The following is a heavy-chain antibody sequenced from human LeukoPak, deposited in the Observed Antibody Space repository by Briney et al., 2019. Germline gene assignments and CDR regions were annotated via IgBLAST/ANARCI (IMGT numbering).Heavy chain of an antibody. CDR2: INPNSGST. J-gene: IGHJ5*01. V-gene: IGHV1-2*02. CDR1: GYTFIDYY. D-gene: IGHD3-22*01. CDR3: ATSYYFDSSGYYGCDS. Sequence: ASVKVSCKASGYTFIDYYIHWVRQAPGQGLEWMGWINPNSGSTNSAQKFQGRVTMTRDTSISTAYMELSRLRFDDTAVYYCATSYYFDSSGYYGCDSWGQGTLVTVSS.